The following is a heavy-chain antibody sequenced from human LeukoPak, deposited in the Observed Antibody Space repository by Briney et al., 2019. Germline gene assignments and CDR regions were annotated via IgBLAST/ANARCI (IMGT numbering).Heavy chain of an antibody. V-gene: IGHV3-74*03. CDR1: GFTFSRYW. Sequence: GGSLRLSCAASGFTFSRYWMHWVRQAPGKGLMWVSRISPDGSTTLYADSVKGRFTISRDNAKNTLYLQMNSLGAEDTAVYYCARDYDSSHFFDYWGQGTLVTVSS. J-gene: IGHJ4*02. D-gene: IGHD3-22*01. CDR2: ISPDGSTT. CDR3: ARDYDSSHFFDY.